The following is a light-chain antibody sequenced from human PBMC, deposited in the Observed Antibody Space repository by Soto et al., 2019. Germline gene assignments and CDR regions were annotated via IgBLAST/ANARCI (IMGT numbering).Light chain of an antibody. V-gene: IGKV3-20*01. CDR1: QSVSNTY. CDR2: GAS. J-gene: IGKJ4*01. CDR3: QQYGGTPLT. Sequence: EIVLTQSPGTLSLSPGERTTLSCRASQSVSNTYLAWYQQKHGQAPRLLIFGASSRATGIPDRFSGSGSGKDFTLTISRLEPEDFAVYYCQQYGGTPLTFGGGTRVEIK.